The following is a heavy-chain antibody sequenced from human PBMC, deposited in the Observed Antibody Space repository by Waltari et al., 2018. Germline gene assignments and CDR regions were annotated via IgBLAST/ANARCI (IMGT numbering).Heavy chain of an antibody. J-gene: IGHJ3*02. D-gene: IGHD6-6*01. CDR3: TRSTSISNAFNI. V-gene: IGHV3-74*01. CDR2: VNSEGTST. CDR1: GFTSSGYW. Sequence: EVQLVESGGGLVQPGGSLRLSCAASGFTSSGYWLHGVRPGPGKGLVWVPSVNSEGTSTSYADSVKGRFTISRDNAKNTLYLQMNSLRAEDTAVYYCTRSTSISNAFNIWGQGTMVTVSS.